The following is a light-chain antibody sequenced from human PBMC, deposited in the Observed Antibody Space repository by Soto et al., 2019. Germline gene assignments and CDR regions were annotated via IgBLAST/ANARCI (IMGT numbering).Light chain of an antibody. Sequence: EIVLTQSPATLSLSPGESATLSCRASQSVSNYMTWYQQKPGQAPRLLIYDASKRATGIPARFSGSGSGTDFTLTISSLEPEDFAVYYCQQYGSSGTFGQGTKVDIK. CDR1: QSVSNY. CDR3: QQYGSSGT. V-gene: IGKV3-11*01. CDR2: DAS. J-gene: IGKJ1*01.